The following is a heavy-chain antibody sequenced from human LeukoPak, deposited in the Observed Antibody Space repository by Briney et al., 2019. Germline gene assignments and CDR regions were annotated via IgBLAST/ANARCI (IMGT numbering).Heavy chain of an antibody. V-gene: IGHV4-59*08. CDR1: GGSISSYY. J-gene: IGHJ3*02. Sequence: SETLSLTCTVSGGSISSYYWSWIRQPPGKGLEWIGYIYYSGSTNYNPSLKSRVTISVDTSKNQFSLKLSSVTAADTAVYHCARHCCSGPAKRVFDIWGQGTMVTVSS. CDR3: ARHCCSGPAKRVFDI. CDR2: IYYSGST. D-gene: IGHD2-15*01.